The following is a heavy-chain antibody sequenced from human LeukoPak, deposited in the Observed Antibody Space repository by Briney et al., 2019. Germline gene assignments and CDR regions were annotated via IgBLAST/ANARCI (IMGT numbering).Heavy chain of an antibody. CDR2: VSYDGGHK. D-gene: IGHD3-22*01. V-gene: IGHV3-30*03. Sequence: GGSLRLSCVGSGFSVSEYGIHWVRQAPGKGLEWVAVVSYDGGHKYYADSVKGRFTTSRDTSSDTVSLQMNSLRVEDTAVYYCARDRINMMVLGHDSGLDFWGQGTLVTVSS. CDR1: GFSVSEYG. CDR3: ARDRINMMVLGHDSGLDF. J-gene: IGHJ4*02.